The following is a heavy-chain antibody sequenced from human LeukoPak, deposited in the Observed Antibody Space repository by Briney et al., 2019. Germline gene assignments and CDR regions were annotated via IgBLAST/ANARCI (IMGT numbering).Heavy chain of an antibody. CDR1: GYTFTGYY. CDR2: INPNSGGT. Sequence: ASVKVSCKASGYTFTGYYMHWVRQAPGQGLEWMGWINPNSGGTNYAQKFQGRVTMTRDTSISTAYMELSRLRSDDTAVYYCARSHLGEGIADYWGQGTLVTVSS. J-gene: IGHJ4*02. D-gene: IGHD3-16*01. CDR3: ARSHLGEGIADY. V-gene: IGHV1-2*02.